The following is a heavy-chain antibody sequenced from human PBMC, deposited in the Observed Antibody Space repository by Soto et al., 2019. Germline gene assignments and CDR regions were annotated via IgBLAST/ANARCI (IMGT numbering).Heavy chain of an antibody. D-gene: IGHD2-2*01. Sequence: EVQLVESGGGLVQPGGSLRLSCAASGFTFSSYDMHWVRQATGKGLEWVSAIGTAGDTYYPGSVKGRFTISRENAKNPLYLQMNSLRAEDTAVYYCARDIVVVPAAMRRGNRLAYWGQGTLVTVSS. CDR1: GFTFSSYD. V-gene: IGHV3-13*01. CDR3: ARDIVVVPAAMRRGNRLAY. J-gene: IGHJ4*02. CDR2: IGTAGDT.